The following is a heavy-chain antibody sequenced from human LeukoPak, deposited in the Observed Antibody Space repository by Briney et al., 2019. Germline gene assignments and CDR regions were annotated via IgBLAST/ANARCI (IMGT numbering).Heavy chain of an antibody. V-gene: IGHV4-39*01. CDR3: TRHAPVPVIGHGMGV. CDR1: GGSISSSSYY. J-gene: IGHJ6*02. D-gene: IGHD3-10*01. Sequence: SETLSLTCTVSGGSISSSSYYWGWIRQPPGKGLEWIGSIYYTGITKYSPSLTSRVTISVDTSKNQFSLKLTSVTAADTAVYYCTRHAPVPVIGHGMGVWGQGTTVTVSS. CDR2: IYYTGIT.